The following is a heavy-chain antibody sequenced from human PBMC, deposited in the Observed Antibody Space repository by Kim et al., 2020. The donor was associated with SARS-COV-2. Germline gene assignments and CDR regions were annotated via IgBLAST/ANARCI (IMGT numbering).Heavy chain of an antibody. CDR3: ARQAKGSCCGFSDY. J-gene: IGHJ4*02. Sequence: SETLSLTCTVSGGSISSSSYYWGWIRQPPGKGLEWIGSIYYSGSTYYNPSLKSRVTISVDTSKNQFSLKLSSVTAADTAVYYCARQAKGSCCGFSDYWGQGTLVTVSS. CDR2: IYYSGST. CDR1: GGSISSSSYY. D-gene: IGHD2-15*01. V-gene: IGHV4-39*01.